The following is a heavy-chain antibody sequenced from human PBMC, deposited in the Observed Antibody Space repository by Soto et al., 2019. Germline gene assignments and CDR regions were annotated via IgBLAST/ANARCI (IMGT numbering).Heavy chain of an antibody. J-gene: IGHJ6*02. V-gene: IGHV3-48*01. Sequence: PGGSLRLSXAASGFTFSSYSMNWVRQAPGKGLEWVSYISSSSSTIYYADSVKGRFTISRDNAKNSLYLQMNSLRAEDTAVYYCAREHTMIFYYYGMDVWGQGTTVTVSS. CDR3: AREHTMIFYYYGMDV. CDR2: ISSSSSTI. CDR1: GFTFSSYS. D-gene: IGHD3-22*01.